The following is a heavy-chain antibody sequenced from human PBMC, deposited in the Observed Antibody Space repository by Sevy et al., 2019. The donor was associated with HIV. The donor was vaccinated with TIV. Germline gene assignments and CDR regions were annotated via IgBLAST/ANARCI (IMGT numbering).Heavy chain of an antibody. J-gene: IGHJ4*02. CDR2: IFNSGGT. V-gene: IGHV4-39*01. Sequence: SETLSLTCTVSGGSISRRSYSWGWIRQPPGKGLEWIGNIFNSGGTYYNPSLKSRVTVSVDTSKNQFSLKLSSVTAADTAVYYCALEVGYYFDYWGQGTLVTVSS. CDR3: ALEVGYYFDY. D-gene: IGHD3-16*01. CDR1: GGSISRRSYS.